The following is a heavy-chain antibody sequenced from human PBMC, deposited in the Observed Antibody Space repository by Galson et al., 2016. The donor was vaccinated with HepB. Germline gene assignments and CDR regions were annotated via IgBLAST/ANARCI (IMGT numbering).Heavy chain of an antibody. CDR2: IRNRAYGGST. J-gene: IGHJ4*02. CDR1: SSTFGDYA. CDR3: TRQRDFGDYTFDY. Sequence: SLRLSCAASSSTFGDYAMSWFRQAPGKGLEWEGFIRNRAYGGSTEYAASVKGRFTISRDDSQRIAYLQMNSLKTEDTAVYYCTRQRDFGDYTFDYWGQGTLVTVSS. V-gene: IGHV3-49*03. D-gene: IGHD4-17*01.